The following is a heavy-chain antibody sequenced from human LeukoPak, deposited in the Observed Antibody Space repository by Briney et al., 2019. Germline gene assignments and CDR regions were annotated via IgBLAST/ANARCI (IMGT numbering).Heavy chain of an antibody. D-gene: IGHD1-26*01. CDR3: AAWGVVGATTGNWFDP. CDR1: GGTFSSYA. J-gene: IGHJ5*02. Sequence: ASVKVSCKASGGTFSSYAISWVRQAPGQGLEWMGGIIPIFGTANYAQKFQGRVTITTDESTSTAYMELSSLRSEDTAVYYCAAWGVVGATTGNWFDPWGQGTLVTVSS. CDR2: IIPIFGTA. V-gene: IGHV1-69*05.